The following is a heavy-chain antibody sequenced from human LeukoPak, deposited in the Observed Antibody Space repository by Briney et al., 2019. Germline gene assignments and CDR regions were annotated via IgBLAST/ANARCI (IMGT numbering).Heavy chain of an antibody. CDR1: GYSFTSHD. CDR2: MNPNSGNT. CDR3: ARAGRKYACDY. J-gene: IGHJ4*02. Sequence: ASVKVSCKASGYSFTSHDINWVRQATGQGLEWMGWMNPNSGNTGYAQRFQGRVTMTTDTSIKTAYIELSSLRSEDTAVYYCARAGRKYACDYGGQGTLVSVSS. D-gene: IGHD3-10*01. V-gene: IGHV1-8*01.